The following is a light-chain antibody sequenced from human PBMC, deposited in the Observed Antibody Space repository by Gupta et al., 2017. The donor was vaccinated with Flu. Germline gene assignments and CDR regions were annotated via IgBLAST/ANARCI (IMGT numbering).Light chain of an antibody. J-gene: IGLJ3*02. Sequence: SVLTQPPSVSGTPGQRVTVSCPGSSSNIGTKIVNWYQQLPGTAPKLLIYGNDKRPSGVPDRFSGSKSGTSASLAISGLQSEDEADYYCATWDDSLNGWVFGGGTKLTVL. CDR2: GND. CDR1: SSNIGTKI. CDR3: ATWDDSLNGWV. V-gene: IGLV1-44*01.